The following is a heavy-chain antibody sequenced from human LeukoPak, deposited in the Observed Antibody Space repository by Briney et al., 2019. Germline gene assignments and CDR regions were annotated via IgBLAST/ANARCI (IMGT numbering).Heavy chain of an antibody. J-gene: IGHJ2*01. Sequence: PGGSLRLSCAASGFTFSSYSMNWVRQAPGKGLEWVSYISSSSSTIYYADSVKGRFTTSRDNAKNSLYLQMNSLRAEDTAVYYCARASSSSWYHYWYFDLWGRGTLVTVSS. V-gene: IGHV3-48*01. CDR1: GFTFSSYS. D-gene: IGHD6-13*01. CDR2: ISSSSSTI. CDR3: ARASSSSWYHYWYFDL.